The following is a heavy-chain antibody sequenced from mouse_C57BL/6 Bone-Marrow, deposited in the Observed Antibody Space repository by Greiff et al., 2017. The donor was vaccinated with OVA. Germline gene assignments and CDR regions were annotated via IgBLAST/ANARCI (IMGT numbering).Heavy chain of an antibody. V-gene: IGHV7-1*01. CDR1: GFTFSDFY. Sequence: EVQLVESGGGLVQSGRSLRLSCATSGFTFSDFYMEWVRQAPGKGLEWIAASRNKANDYTTEYSASVKGRFIVSRDTSQSILYLQMNALRAEDTAIYYCARDSSMDYWGQGTSVTVSS. CDR3: ARDSSMDY. CDR2: SRNKANDYTT. J-gene: IGHJ4*01.